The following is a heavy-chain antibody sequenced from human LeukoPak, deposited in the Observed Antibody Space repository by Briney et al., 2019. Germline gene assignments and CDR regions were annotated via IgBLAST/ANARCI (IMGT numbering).Heavy chain of an antibody. D-gene: IGHD3-10*01. CDR1: GGSISSSSYY. V-gene: IGHV4-39*01. CDR2: IYYSGST. CDR3: ARQGLWFREREGGIDHYFDY. J-gene: IGHJ4*02. Sequence: SETLSLTCTVSGGSISSSSYYWGWIRQPPGKGLEWIGSIYYSGSTYYNLSLKSRVTISVDTSKNQFSLKLSSVTAADTAVYYCARQGLWFREREGGIDHYFDYWGQGTLVTVSS.